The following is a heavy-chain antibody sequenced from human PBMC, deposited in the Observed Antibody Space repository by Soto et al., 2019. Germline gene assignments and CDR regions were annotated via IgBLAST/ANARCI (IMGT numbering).Heavy chain of an antibody. V-gene: IGHV4-34*01. CDR2: INHSGST. CDR3: ARERSPRQQLVRSPYYYYMDV. D-gene: IGHD6-13*01. Sequence: SETLSLTCAVYGGSFSGYYWSWIRQPPGKGLEWIGEINHSGSTNYNPSLKSRVTISVDTSKNQFSLKLSSVTAADTAVYYCARERSPRQQLVRSPYYYYMDVWGKGTTVTVSS. J-gene: IGHJ6*03. CDR1: GGSFSGYY.